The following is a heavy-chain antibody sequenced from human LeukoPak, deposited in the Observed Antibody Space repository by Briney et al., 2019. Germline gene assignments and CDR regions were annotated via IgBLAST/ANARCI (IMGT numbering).Heavy chain of an antibody. J-gene: IGHJ6*02. Sequence: SGGSLRLSCAASGFTFSSYGMHWVRQAPGKGLEWVAVISYDGSNKYYANSVKGRFTISRENAKNSLYLQMNSLRAGDTAVYYCARGTHSGCMDVWGQGTTVTVSS. CDR1: GFTFSSYG. CDR3: ARGTHSGCMDV. V-gene: IGHV3-30*03. D-gene: IGHD6-13*01. CDR2: ISYDGSNK.